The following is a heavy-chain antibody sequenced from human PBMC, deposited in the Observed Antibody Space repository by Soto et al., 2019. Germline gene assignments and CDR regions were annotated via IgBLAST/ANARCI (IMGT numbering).Heavy chain of an antibody. J-gene: IGHJ5*02. CDR1: GYSFTSYW. D-gene: IGHD6-19*01. V-gene: IGHV5-51*01. CDR2: IYPGDSDT. Sequence: EESLKISCNGSGYSFTSYWIAWVRQMPWKGLECMGIIYPGDSDTRYSPSFEGQVTISADKSINTAYLQWSSLKASDSAMYYCARPFDTSGWYDHWGQGTLVTVSS. CDR3: ARPFDTSGWYDH.